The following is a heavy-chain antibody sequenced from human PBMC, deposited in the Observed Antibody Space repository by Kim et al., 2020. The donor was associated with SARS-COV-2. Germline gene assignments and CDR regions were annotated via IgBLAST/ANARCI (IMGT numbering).Heavy chain of an antibody. Sequence: SETLSLTCAVYGGSFSGYYWSWIRQPPGKGLEWIGEINHSGSTNYNPSLKSRVTISVDTSKNQFSLKLSSVTAADTAVYYCARWANEAGGWFGTDYYYYGMDVWGQGTTVTVSS. CDR1: GGSFSGYY. CDR2: INHSGST. CDR3: ARWANEAGGWFGTDYYYYGMDV. J-gene: IGHJ6*02. D-gene: IGHD3-10*01. V-gene: IGHV4-34*01.